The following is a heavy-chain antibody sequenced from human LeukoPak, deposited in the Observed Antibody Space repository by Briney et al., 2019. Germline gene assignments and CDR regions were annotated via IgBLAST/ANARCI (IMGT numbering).Heavy chain of an antibody. CDR3: ARGGVAKLGPLDL. J-gene: IGHJ5*02. V-gene: IGHV1-46*01. CDR1: GYSFTSYY. CDR2: INPSDSST. Sequence: ASVKVSCKASGYSFTSYYMHWVRQAPGQGLEWMGIINPSDSSTSYAQKFQGRVTMTRDTSTSTVYMELSSLRSEDTAVYYYARGGVAKLGPLDLWGQGTLVTVSS. D-gene: IGHD7-27*01.